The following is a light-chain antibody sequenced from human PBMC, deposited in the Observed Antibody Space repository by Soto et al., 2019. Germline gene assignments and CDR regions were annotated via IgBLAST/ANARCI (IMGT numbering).Light chain of an antibody. CDR2: KAS. J-gene: IGKJ1*01. Sequence: DIQMPQSPSTLYGSVGDRVTITCRASQTISSCLAWYQQKPGKAPKLLIYKASTLKSGVPSRFSGSGSGTEFTLTISSLHPDDFATYYCQHYKGYSERFGQGTKVELK. V-gene: IGKV1-5*03. CDR3: QHYKGYSER. CDR1: QTISSC.